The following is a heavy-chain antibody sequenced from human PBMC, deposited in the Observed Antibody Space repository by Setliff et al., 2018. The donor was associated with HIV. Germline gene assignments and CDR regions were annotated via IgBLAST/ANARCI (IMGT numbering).Heavy chain of an antibody. D-gene: IGHD2-8*02. Sequence: GGSLRLPCAASGFIFTDAWMTWVRQAPGKGLEWVGRIKSTADGGTTDYAAPVKGRFTISRDDSKNTLYLQMDSLKIDDTAVYYCTSAFADYAYWYFDYWGQGTLVTVSS. CDR2: IKSTADGGTT. CDR1: GFIFTDAW. CDR3: TSAFADYAYWYFDY. J-gene: IGHJ4*02. V-gene: IGHV3-15*01.